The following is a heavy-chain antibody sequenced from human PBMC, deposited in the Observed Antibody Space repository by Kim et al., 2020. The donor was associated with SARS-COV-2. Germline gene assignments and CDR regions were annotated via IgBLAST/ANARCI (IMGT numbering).Heavy chain of an antibody. V-gene: IGHV4-34*01. Sequence: SETLSLTCAVYGGSFSGYYWSWIRQPPGKGLEWIGEINHSGSTNYNPSLKSRVTISVDTSKNQFSLKLSSVTAADTAVYYCARGYSSTNNFDYWGQGTLVTLSS. CDR2: INHSGST. J-gene: IGHJ4*02. CDR1: GGSFSGYY. CDR3: ARGYSSTNNFDY. D-gene: IGHD6-13*01.